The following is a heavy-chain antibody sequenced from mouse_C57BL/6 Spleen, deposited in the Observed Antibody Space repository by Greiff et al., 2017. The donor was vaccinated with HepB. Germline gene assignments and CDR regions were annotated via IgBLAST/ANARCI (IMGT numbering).Heavy chain of an antibody. J-gene: IGHJ1*03. CDR3: ARGDYGSSYVVWYFDV. V-gene: IGHV1-80*01. Sequence: QVQLQQSGAELVKPGASVKISCKASGYAFSSYWMNWVKQRPGKGLEWIGQIYPGDGDTNYNGKFKGKATLTADKSSSTAYMQLSSLTSEDSAVYFCARGDYGSSYVVWYFDVWGTGTTVTVSS. CDR2: IYPGDGDT. D-gene: IGHD1-1*01. CDR1: GYAFSSYW.